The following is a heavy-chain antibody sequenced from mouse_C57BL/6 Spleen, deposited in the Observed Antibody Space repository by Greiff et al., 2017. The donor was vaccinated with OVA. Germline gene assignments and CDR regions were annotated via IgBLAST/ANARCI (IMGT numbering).Heavy chain of an antibody. CDR2: ISSGGDYI. J-gene: IGHJ4*01. CDR3: TRDHYLYAMDY. V-gene: IGHV5-9-1*02. D-gene: IGHD5-5*01. Sequence: EVMLVESGEGLVKPGGSLKLSCAASGFTFSSYAMSWVRQTPEKRLEWVAYISSGGDYIYYADTVKGRFTISRDNARNTLYLQMSSLKSEDTAMYYCTRDHYLYAMDYWGQGTSVTVSS. CDR1: GFTFSSYA.